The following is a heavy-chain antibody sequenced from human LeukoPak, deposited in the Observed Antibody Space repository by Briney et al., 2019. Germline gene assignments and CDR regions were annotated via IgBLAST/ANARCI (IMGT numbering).Heavy chain of an antibody. Sequence: SETLSLTCAVYGGSFSGYYWSWIRQPPGKGLEWIGEINHSGSTNYNPSLKSRVTISVDTPKNQFSLKLSSVTAADTAVYYCARPRQWLVRAPDAFDIWGQGTMVTVSS. J-gene: IGHJ3*02. CDR3: ARPRQWLVRAPDAFDI. D-gene: IGHD6-19*01. CDR2: INHSGST. V-gene: IGHV4-34*01. CDR1: GGSFSGYY.